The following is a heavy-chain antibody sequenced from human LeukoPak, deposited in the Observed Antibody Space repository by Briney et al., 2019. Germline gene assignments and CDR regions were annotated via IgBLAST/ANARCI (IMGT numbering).Heavy chain of an antibody. CDR2: ISYDGSNK. Sequence: PGGSLRLSCAASGFTFSSYAMHWVRQAPGKGLEWVAVISYDGSNKYYADSVKGRFTISRDNSKNTLYLQMNSLRAEDTAVYYCASAFPWTTVTTILYGMDVWGQGTTVTVSS. V-gene: IGHV3-30-3*01. CDR1: GFTFSSYA. CDR3: ASAFPWTTVTTILYGMDV. D-gene: IGHD4-11*01. J-gene: IGHJ6*02.